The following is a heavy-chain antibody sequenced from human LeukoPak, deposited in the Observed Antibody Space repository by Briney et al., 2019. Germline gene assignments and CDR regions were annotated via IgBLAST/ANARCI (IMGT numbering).Heavy chain of an antibody. J-gene: IGHJ4*02. CDR2: IGNGGAIT. CDR3: AKRAAGGLRYFDY. D-gene: IGHD6-13*01. V-gene: IGHV3-23*01. Sequence: GGSLRLSCAASGFTFSTYAVSWVRQAPGKGLEWVSAIGNGGAITLYADSVKGRFTISRDNSKNTLYLQLDSLRAEDTAVYYCAKRAAGGLRYFDYWGQGTLVTVSS. CDR1: GFTFSTYA.